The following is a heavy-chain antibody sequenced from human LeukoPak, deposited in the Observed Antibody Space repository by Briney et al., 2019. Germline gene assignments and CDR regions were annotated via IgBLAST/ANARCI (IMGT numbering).Heavy chain of an antibody. CDR3: AREVTMTKHYDY. CDR1: GGSISSSSYY. V-gene: IGHV4-39*02. D-gene: IGHD4-11*01. Sequence: TSETLSLTCTVSGGSISSSSYYWGWIRQPPGKGLEWIGSIYYSGSTYYNPSLKSRVTISVDTSKNQFSLKLSSVTAADTAVYYCAREVTMTKHYDYWGQGTLVIVSS. J-gene: IGHJ4*02. CDR2: IYYSGST.